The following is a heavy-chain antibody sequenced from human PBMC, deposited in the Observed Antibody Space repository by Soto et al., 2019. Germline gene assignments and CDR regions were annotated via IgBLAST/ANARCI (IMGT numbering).Heavy chain of an antibody. CDR3: ARLLVHGDFPMGGYYYYYYMDV. CDR1: GGSISSYY. D-gene: IGHD4-17*01. J-gene: IGHJ6*03. CDR2: IYYSGST. Sequence: SETLSLTCTVSGGSISSYYWSWIRQPPGKGLEWIGYIYYSGSTNYNPSLKSRVTISVDTSKNQFSLKLSSVTAADTAVYYCARLLVHGDFPMGGYYYYYYMDVWGKGTTVTVSS. V-gene: IGHV4-59*08.